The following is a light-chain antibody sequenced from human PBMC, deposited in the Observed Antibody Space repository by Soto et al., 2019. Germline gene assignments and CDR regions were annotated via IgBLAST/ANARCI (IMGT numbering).Light chain of an antibody. CDR3: LQYSTYPLT. Sequence: DIQMTQSPSTLSASEGDRVTITCRASQSISSWLAWYQQKPGKAPKLLIYKASSLESGVPSRFSGSGSGTEFTLTISSLQYDDFATYYCLQYSTYPLTFGGGTKVEIK. J-gene: IGKJ4*01. CDR1: QSISSW. CDR2: KAS. V-gene: IGKV1-5*03.